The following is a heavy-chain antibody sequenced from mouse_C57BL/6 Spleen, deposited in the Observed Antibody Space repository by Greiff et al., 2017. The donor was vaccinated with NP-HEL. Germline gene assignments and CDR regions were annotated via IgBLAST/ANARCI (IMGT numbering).Heavy chain of an antibody. D-gene: IGHD2-1*01. Sequence: EVKLMESGGGLVQPGGSLKLSCAASGFTFSDYGMAWVRQAPRKGPAWVAFISNFAYSIYYADTVTGRFTISRENAKNTQYLEMSSLRSEDTAMYYCARGIYYDFYAMDYWGQGTSVTVSS. CDR2: ISNFAYSI. J-gene: IGHJ4*01. V-gene: IGHV5-15*01. CDR1: GFTFSDYG. CDR3: ARGIYYDFYAMDY.